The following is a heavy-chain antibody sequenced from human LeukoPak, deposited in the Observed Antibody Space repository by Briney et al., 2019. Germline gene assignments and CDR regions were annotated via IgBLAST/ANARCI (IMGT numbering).Heavy chain of an antibody. V-gene: IGHV2-5*02. CDR3: AHSAMCSGGRCYGLFDY. D-gene: IGHD2-15*01. CDR2: IYWDDDK. CDR1: GFSLSTSGVG. Sequence: SGPTLVNPTQTLTLTCTFSGFSLSTSGVGVGWIRQPPGKALEWLALIYWDDDKRYRPSLKTRLTITKDTSKNQVVLTMTNMDPVDTVAYYCAHSAMCSGGRCYGLFDYWGQGTLVTVSS. J-gene: IGHJ4*02.